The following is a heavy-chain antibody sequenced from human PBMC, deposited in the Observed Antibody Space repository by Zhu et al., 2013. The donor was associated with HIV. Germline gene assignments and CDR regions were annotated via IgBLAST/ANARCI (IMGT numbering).Heavy chain of an antibody. V-gene: IGHV1-2*02. CDR3: ARDPAPSGAWYFDL. CDR1: GYTFTAYN. J-gene: IGHJ2*01. Sequence: QVQLVQSGAEVKKPGASVKVSCKASGYTFTAYNIHWIRQAPGQGLERLGWIEPKNGETHFAQKFQGKVSMTRDKSISTAYMELTRLTSDDTAVYFCARDPAPSGAWYFDLWGRGTLVTVSS. CDR2: IEPKNGET. D-gene: IGHD2-2*01.